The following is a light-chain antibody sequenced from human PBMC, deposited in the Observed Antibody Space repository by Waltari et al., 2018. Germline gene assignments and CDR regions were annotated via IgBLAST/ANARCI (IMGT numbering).Light chain of an antibody. J-gene: IGLJ2*01. CDR1: KLGDKY. CDR3: QAWDSSTYVV. V-gene: IGLV3-1*01. Sequence: SYELTQPPSVSVSPGQPASITCSGDKLGDKYACWYQQKPGQSPVLVIYQASKRPSGIPERFSGSNSGNTATLTISGTQAMDEADYYCQAWDSSTYVVFGGGTKLTVL. CDR2: QAS.